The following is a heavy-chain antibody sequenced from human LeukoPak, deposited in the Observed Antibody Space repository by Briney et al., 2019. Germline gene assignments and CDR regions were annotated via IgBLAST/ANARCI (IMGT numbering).Heavy chain of an antibody. V-gene: IGHV4-4*07. CDR2: IYTSGST. Sequence: PSETLSLTCTVPGDSISSYYWSWIRQPAGKGLEWIGRIYTSGSTNYNPSLKSRVTISVDKSKNQFSLKLSSVTAADTAVYYCARDVAGRDGSLRYFDVWGRGTLVTVSS. CDR3: ARDVAGRDGSLRYFDV. D-gene: IGHD5-24*01. J-gene: IGHJ2*01. CDR1: GDSISSYY.